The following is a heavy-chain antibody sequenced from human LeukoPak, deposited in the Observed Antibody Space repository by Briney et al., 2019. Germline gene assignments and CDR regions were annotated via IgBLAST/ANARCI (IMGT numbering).Heavy chain of an antibody. D-gene: IGHD6-13*01. CDR1: GFTFSSYA. CDR2: ISGSGGST. V-gene: IGHV3-23*01. J-gene: IGHJ4*02. CDR3: AKGGYSSSSPPDY. Sequence: GGSLRLSCAASGFTFSSYAVTWVRQAPGKGLEWVSAISGSGGSTYYADSVKGRFTISRDNSKNTLYLQMNSLRAEDTAMHYCAKGGYSSSSPPDYWGQGTLVTVSS.